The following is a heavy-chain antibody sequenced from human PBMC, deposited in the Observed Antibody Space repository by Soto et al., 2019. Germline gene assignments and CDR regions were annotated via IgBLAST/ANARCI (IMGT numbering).Heavy chain of an antibody. Sequence: QLQLQESGPRLVKPSKPLPLTCGVPGAPFASRITSWGWIGQPPGRGLKWLGTIDNRGGTNYNPSLXXRVAIAADTPNXRXSXXLSSVTAADTAVYYCGRQPGHCGSTACFGYYSVDVWGQGTTVTVS. D-gene: IGHD2-2*01. CDR1: GAPFASRITS. CDR3: GRQPGHCGSTACFGYYSVDV. J-gene: IGHJ6*02. V-gene: IGHV4-39*01. CDR2: IDNRGGT.